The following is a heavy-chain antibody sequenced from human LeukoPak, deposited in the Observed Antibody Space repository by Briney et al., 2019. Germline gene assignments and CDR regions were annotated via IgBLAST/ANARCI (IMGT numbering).Heavy chain of an antibody. Sequence: SETLSLTCAVYGGSFSGYYWSWIRQPPGKGLEWIGEINHSGSTNYNPSLKSRVTISVDTSKNQFSLKLSSVTAADTAVYYCARGVCSSTSCAPRHDAFDIWGQGTMVTVSS. CDR1: GGSFSGYY. CDR2: INHSGST. J-gene: IGHJ3*02. V-gene: IGHV4-34*01. CDR3: ARGVCSSTSCAPRHDAFDI. D-gene: IGHD2-2*01.